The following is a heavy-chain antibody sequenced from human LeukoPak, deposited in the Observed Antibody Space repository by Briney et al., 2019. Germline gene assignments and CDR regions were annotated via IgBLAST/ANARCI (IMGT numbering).Heavy chain of an antibody. CDR2: IIPILGIA. D-gene: IGHD3-22*01. CDR1: GGTFSSYA. Sequence: ASVKVSCKASGGTFSSYAISWVRQAPGQGLEWMGRIIPILGIANYALKFQGRVTITADKSTSTAYMELSSLRSEDTAVYYCARDYYDSSGEYLPYYFDYWGQGTLVTVSS. V-gene: IGHV1-69*04. CDR3: ARDYYDSSGEYLPYYFDY. J-gene: IGHJ4*02.